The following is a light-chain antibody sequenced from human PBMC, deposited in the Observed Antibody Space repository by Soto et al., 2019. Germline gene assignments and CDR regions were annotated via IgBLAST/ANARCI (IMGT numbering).Light chain of an antibody. CDR1: QSVSSSY. V-gene: IGKV3-20*01. Sequence: EIVLTQSPGTLSLSPEERATLSCRASQSVSSSYLAWYQQKPGQAPRLLIYGASSRATGIPDRFSGSGSGTDFTLTISRLEPEYFAVYYCQQYGSSPTWTFGQGTKVEIK. J-gene: IGKJ1*01. CDR2: GAS. CDR3: QQYGSSPTWT.